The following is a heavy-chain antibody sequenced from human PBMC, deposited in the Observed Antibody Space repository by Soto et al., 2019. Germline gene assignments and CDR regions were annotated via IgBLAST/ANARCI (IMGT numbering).Heavy chain of an antibody. Sequence: SETLSLTCAVYGGSFSGYYWSWIRQPPGKGLEWIGEINHSGSTNYNPSLKSRVTISVDTSKNQFSLKLSSVTAADTAVYYCARGCYDFWSGYYCFDPWGQGTLVT. CDR3: ARGCYDFWSGYYCFDP. CDR2: INHSGST. CDR1: GGSFSGYY. D-gene: IGHD3-3*01. V-gene: IGHV4-34*01. J-gene: IGHJ5*02.